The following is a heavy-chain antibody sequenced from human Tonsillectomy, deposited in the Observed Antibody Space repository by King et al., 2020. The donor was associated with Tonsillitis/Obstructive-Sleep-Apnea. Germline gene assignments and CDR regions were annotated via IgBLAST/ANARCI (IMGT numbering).Heavy chain of an antibody. CDR2: IYYSGST. CDR3: ARGLRTLGNYYYYYYMAV. CDR1: GGSISSYY. J-gene: IGHJ6*03. V-gene: IGHV4-59*01. Sequence: QLQESGPGLVKPSETLSLTCTVSGGSISSYYWSWIRQPPGKGLEWIGYIYYSGSTNYNPSLKSRVTISVDTSKNQFSLKLSSVTAADTAVYYCARGLRTLGNYYYYYYMAVWGKGTTVTVSS. D-gene: IGHD3-16*01.